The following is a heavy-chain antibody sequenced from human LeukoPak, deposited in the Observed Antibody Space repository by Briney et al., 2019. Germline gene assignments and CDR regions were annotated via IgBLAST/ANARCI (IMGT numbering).Heavy chain of an antibody. J-gene: IGHJ4*02. V-gene: IGHV1-2*02. CDR1: GYTFTGYD. CDR3: ARMWYCGADCYAFDH. Sequence: ASVKVSCKASGYTFTGYDMHWVRQAPGPGLGWMGRIDPNSGGTNYAQKFQGRVTMTRDMSISTDYMELSRLRSDDTAVYYCARMWYCGADCYAFDHWGQGTLVTVSS. D-gene: IGHD2-21*02. CDR2: IDPNSGGT.